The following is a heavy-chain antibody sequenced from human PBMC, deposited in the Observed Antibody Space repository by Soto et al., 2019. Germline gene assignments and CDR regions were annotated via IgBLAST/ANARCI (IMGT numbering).Heavy chain of an antibody. CDR2: MNPNNGNT. J-gene: IGHJ4*02. V-gene: IGHV1-8*01. Sequence: QVQLVQSGAEVKKPGASVKVSCKASGYTFTNNDINWVRQAPGQGLEWMGWMNPNNGNTGYVQRFLGKVTLTRDTSTSTAYMGLRSLRSEDTAVYYCAGGSSIAARLFDYWGQGTLVTVSS. CDR3: AGGSSIAARLFDY. D-gene: IGHD6-6*01. CDR1: GYTFTNND.